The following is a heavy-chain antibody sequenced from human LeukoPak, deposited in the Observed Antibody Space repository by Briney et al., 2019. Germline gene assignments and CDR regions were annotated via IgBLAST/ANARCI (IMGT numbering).Heavy chain of an antibody. Sequence: GGSLRLSCAASGFTFSSYSMNWVRQAPGKGLEWVSSISSSSSYIYYADSVKGRFTISRDNAKNSLYLQMNSLRAEDTAVYYCARVSRGYPRDAFDIWGQGTMVTVSS. V-gene: IGHV3-21*01. CDR3: ARVSRGYPRDAFDI. D-gene: IGHD3-22*01. CDR2: ISSSSSYI. CDR1: GFTFSSYS. J-gene: IGHJ3*02.